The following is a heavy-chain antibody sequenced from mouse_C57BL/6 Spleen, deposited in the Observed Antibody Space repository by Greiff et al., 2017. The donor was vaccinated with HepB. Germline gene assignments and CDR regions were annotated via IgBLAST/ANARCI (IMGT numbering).Heavy chain of an antibody. J-gene: IGHJ3*01. CDR2: IYPGDGDT. CDR1: GYAFSSSW. D-gene: IGHD2-4*01. Sequence: QVQLKQSGPELVKPGASVKISCKASGYAFSSSWMNWVKQRPGKGLEWIGRIYPGDGDTNYNGKFKGKATLTADKSSSTAYMQLSSLTSEDSAVYFCAKFYDYDAWFAYWGQGTLVTVSA. V-gene: IGHV1-82*01. CDR3: AKFYDYDAWFAY.